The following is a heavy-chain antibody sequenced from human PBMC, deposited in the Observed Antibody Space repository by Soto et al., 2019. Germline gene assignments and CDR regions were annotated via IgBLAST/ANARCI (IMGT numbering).Heavy chain of an antibody. D-gene: IGHD2-21*02. V-gene: IGHV4-30-4*01. CDR2: IHYSGSV. CDR3: VREDDGGDRDYYGLDV. CDR1: GGSISSDHYH. Sequence: QVQLQESGPGLVRPSQTLTLTCNVSGGSISSDHYHWTWIRQPPGKGLEWIGYIHYSGSVHYNLSLQSRVTMSVDTSKNLFSLKLSSVTATDTAVYFCVREDDGGDRDYYGLDVWGQGTTVTVSS. J-gene: IGHJ6*02.